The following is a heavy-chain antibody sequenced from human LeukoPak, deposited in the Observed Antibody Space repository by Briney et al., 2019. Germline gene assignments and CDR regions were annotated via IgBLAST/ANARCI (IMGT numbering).Heavy chain of an antibody. J-gene: IGHJ4*02. CDR3: ARVSASTFGYDY. CDR1: GFSISSYY. V-gene: IGHV4-59*01. Sequence: PSETLSLTCTASGFSISSYYWSRIRQPPGKGLEWIGYINYSGSTNYNPSLKSRVTISVDTSKNQFSLKLSSVTAADTAVYYCARVSASTFGYDYWGQGTLVTVSS. D-gene: IGHD2-2*01. CDR2: INYSGST.